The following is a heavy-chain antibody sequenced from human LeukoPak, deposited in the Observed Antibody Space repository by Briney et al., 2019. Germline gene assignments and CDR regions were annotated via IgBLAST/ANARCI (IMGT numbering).Heavy chain of an antibody. CDR1: GLTFSSYA. Sequence: GGSLRLSCEASGLTFSSYAMSWVRQAPGKGLESVSVISGSGGTTYYADSVKGRFTISRDNSKNTLYLQMNSLRAEDTAVYFCARPPGSGWPYYFDYWGQGTLVTVSS. V-gene: IGHV3-23*01. CDR3: ARPPGSGWPYYFDY. J-gene: IGHJ4*02. CDR2: ISGSGGTT. D-gene: IGHD6-19*01.